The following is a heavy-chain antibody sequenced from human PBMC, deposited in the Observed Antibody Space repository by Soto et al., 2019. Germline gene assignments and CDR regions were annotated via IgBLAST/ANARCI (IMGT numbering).Heavy chain of an antibody. CDR3: ARDSSGRFADWFDP. CDR2: IIPIFGTA. D-gene: IGHD6-19*01. Sequence: SVKVSCKASGGTFSSYAISWVRRAPGQGLEWMGGIIPIFGTANYAQKFQGRVTITADESTSTAYMELSSLRSEDTAVYYCARDSSGRFADWFDPWGQGTLVTVSS. V-gene: IGHV1-69*13. CDR1: GGTFSSYA. J-gene: IGHJ5*02.